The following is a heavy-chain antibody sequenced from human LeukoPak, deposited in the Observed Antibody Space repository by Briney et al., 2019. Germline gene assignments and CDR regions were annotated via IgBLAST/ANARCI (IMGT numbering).Heavy chain of an antibody. J-gene: IGHJ4*02. D-gene: IGHD1-14*01. V-gene: IGHV4-59*01. CDR1: GGSISSYY. CDR3: ARNRKGSFDY. Sequence: SETLSLTCTASGGSISSYYWSWIRQPPGKGLEWIGYIYYSGSTNYNPSLKSRVTISVDTSKNQFSLKLSSVTAADTAVYYCARNRKGSFDYWGQGTLVTVSS. CDR2: IYYSGST.